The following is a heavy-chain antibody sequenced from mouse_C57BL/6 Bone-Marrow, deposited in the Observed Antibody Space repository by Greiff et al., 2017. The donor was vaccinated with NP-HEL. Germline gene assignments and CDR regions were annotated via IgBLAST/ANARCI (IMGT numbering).Heavy chain of an antibody. CDR1: GYTFTSYW. D-gene: IGHD2-4*01. J-gene: IGHJ3*01. V-gene: IGHV1-61*01. CDR3: ALYDYGAY. Sequence: QVHVKQPGAELVRPGSSVKLSCKASGYTFTSYWMDWVKQRPGQGLEWIGNIYPSDSETHYNQKFKDKATLTVDKSSSTAYMQLSSLTSEDSAVYYCALYDYGAYWGQGTLVTVSA. CDR2: IYPSDSET.